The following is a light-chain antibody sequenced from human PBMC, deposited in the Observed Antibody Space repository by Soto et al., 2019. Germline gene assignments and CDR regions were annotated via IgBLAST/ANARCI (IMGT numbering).Light chain of an antibody. Sequence: EIVLTQSPGTLSLSPGERATLSCRASQSITNNYLAWYQQRPGQAPRLLIYLASNRAAGIPARFSGSGSGAYFSLTINTLEPEDFAVYHYHQYGSSPWTFGQGTNVDIK. CDR2: LAS. CDR3: HQYGSSPWT. V-gene: IGKV3-20*01. CDR1: QSITNNY. J-gene: IGKJ1*01.